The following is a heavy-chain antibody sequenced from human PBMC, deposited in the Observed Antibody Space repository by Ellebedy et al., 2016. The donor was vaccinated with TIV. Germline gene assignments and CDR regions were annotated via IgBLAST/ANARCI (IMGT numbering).Heavy chain of an antibody. Sequence: GESLKISCAASGFTFSTYAMSWVRQAPGKGLEWLAVISYNGSIQFYADSVKGRFTISRDNSKSMLYPQMNNLRTEDTALYYYAKLGVVIRGDYWGQGTLVTVSS. D-gene: IGHD3-10*01. CDR1: GFTFSTYA. V-gene: IGHV3-30-3*02. J-gene: IGHJ1*01. CDR3: AKLGVVIRGDY. CDR2: ISYNGSIQ.